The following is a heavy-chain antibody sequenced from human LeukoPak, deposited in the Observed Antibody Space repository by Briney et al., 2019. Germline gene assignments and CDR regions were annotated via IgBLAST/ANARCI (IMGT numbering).Heavy chain of an antibody. CDR2: TYYRSKWYN. CDR3: AKGRWALFDC. V-gene: IGHV6-1*01. D-gene: IGHD3-10*01. Sequence: SQTLSLTCDISGDSVSSNSAAWNWIRQSPSRGLEWLGRTYYRSKWYNDHAVSLKSRMTINADTSKNQFSLQLNSVTPEDTAVYYCAKGRWALFDCWGQGTLVIVSS. CDR1: GDSVSSNSAA. J-gene: IGHJ4*02.